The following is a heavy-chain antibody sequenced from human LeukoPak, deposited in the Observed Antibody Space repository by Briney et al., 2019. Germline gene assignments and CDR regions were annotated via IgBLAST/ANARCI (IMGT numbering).Heavy chain of an antibody. CDR1: EFIFSDHS. CDR2: TTNKPNIYTT. CDR3: TSLKDIVIVPPAI. D-gene: IGHD2-2*01. Sequence: PGGSLRLSCAHSEFIFSDHSMDWVRQGPGKGLQWVGHTTNKPNIYTTQYAASVKGRFTISRDDLKKSLYLEMNSLKTEDTAVYYCTSLKDIVIVPPAIGGQGTMVIVS. J-gene: IGHJ3*02. V-gene: IGHV3-72*01.